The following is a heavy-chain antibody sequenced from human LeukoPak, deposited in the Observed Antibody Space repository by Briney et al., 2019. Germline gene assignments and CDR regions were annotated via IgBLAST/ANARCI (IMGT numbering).Heavy chain of an antibody. Sequence: PGGSLRLSCAASGFTFSSYEMNWVRQAPGKGLEWVSGISDSGGTTYYADSVKGRFSISRDNSKKTLYLQMNSLRAEDTAVYYCAKDLSSSSRRGENWFDPWGQGTLVTVSS. V-gene: IGHV3-23*01. CDR1: GFTFSSYE. CDR2: ISDSGGTT. J-gene: IGHJ5*02. CDR3: AKDLSSSSRRGENWFDP. D-gene: IGHD2-2*01.